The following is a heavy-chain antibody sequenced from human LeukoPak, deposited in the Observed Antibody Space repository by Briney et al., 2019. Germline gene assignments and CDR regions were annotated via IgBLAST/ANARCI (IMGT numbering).Heavy chain of an antibody. V-gene: IGHV4-61*02. D-gene: IGHD4-17*01. CDR3: ARGYDGDYVY. Sequence: SEILSLTCTVSGGSISSGSYYWSWIRQPAGKGLEWIGRIYTSGSTNYNPSLKSRVTISVDTSKNQFSLKLSSVTAADTAVYYCARGYDGDYVYWGQGTLVTVSS. CDR2: IYTSGST. CDR1: GGSISSGSYY. J-gene: IGHJ4*02.